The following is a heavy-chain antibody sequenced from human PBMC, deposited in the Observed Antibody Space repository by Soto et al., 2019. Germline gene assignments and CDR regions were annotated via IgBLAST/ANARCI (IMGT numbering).Heavy chain of an antibody. J-gene: IGHJ4*02. D-gene: IGHD2-2*01. CDR2: IWYDGSNK. CDR3: VWYCSSTSCPKGEDYFDY. Sequence: QVQLVESGGGVVQPGRSLRLSCAASGFTFSSYGMHWVRQAPGKGLERVAVIWYDGSNKYYADSVKGRFTISRDNSKNTLYLQMNSLRAEDTAVYYCVWYCSSTSCPKGEDYFDYWGQGTLVTVSS. V-gene: IGHV3-33*01. CDR1: GFTFSSYG.